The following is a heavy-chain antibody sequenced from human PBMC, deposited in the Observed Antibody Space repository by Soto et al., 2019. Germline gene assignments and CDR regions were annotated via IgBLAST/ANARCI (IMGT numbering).Heavy chain of an antibody. CDR2: IIPIFGTA. Sequence: QVQLVQSGAEVKNPGSSVKVSCKASGGTFSSYAISWVRQAPGQGLEWMGGIIPIFGTANYAQKFQGRVTITADDSTSTADMELSSLRSEDTAVYYCATGFWSGTQYYYGMDVWCQGTTVTVSS. V-gene: IGHV1-69*01. J-gene: IGHJ6*02. CDR3: ATGFWSGTQYYYGMDV. D-gene: IGHD3-3*01. CDR1: GGTFSSYA.